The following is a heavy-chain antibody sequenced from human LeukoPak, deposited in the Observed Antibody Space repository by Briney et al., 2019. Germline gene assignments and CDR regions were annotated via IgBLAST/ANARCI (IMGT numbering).Heavy chain of an antibody. D-gene: IGHD3-10*01. J-gene: IGHJ4*02. Sequence: GGSLRLSCAASGLTFSSYAMSWVRQAPGQGLEWVSAISGSGGSTYYADSVKGRFTISRDNSKNTLYLQMNSLRAEDTAVYYCAEDFITMVRGINPVFDYWGQGTLVTVS. CDR2: ISGSGGST. CDR1: GLTFSSYA. V-gene: IGHV3-23*01. CDR3: AEDFITMVRGINPVFDY.